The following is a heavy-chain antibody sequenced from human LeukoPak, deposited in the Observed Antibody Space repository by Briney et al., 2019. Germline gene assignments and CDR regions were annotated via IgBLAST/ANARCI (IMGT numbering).Heavy chain of an antibody. CDR1: GGSISSYY. Sequence: SEALSLTCTVSGGSISSYYWSWIRQPPGKGLEWIGYIYYSGSTNYNPSLKSRVTISVDTSKNQFSLKLSSVTAADTAVYYCARQLTYYDILTGKRGWYFDYWGQGTLVTVSS. J-gene: IGHJ4*02. CDR3: ARQLTYYDILTGKRGWYFDY. CDR2: IYYSGST. D-gene: IGHD3-9*01. V-gene: IGHV4-59*01.